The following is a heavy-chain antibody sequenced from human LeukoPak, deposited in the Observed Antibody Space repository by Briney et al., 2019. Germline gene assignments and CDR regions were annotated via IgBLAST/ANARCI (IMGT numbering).Heavy chain of an antibody. D-gene: IGHD1-26*01. V-gene: IGHV3-53*05. Sequence: GGSLRLSCAASGFTVSSNYMSWVRQAPGKGLEWVSVIYSGGSTYYADSVEGRFTISRDNSKNTLYLQMNSLRAEDTAVYYCARDSSGLGSYKNYYYYGMDVWGQGTTVTVSS. J-gene: IGHJ6*02. CDR1: GFTVSSNY. CDR2: IYSGGST. CDR3: ARDSSGLGSYKNYYYYGMDV.